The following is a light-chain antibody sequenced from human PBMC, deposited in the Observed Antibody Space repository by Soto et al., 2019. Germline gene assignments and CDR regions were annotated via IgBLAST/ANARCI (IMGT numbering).Light chain of an antibody. V-gene: IGKV1-5*01. CDR1: QSISTW. CDR2: DAS. Sequence: DIQMTQSPSLLSASVRDRVTITCRASQSISTWLAWYQQKPGKAPKLLIYDASILESGVPSRFSGSGSGTDFTLTISGLQPDDFATYYCQQYNTDRYTFGQGTKLEIK. CDR3: QQYNTDRYT. J-gene: IGKJ2*01.